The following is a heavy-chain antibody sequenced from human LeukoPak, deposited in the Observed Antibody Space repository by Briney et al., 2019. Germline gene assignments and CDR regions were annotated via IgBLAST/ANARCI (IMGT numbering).Heavy chain of an antibody. V-gene: IGHV4-34*01. Sequence: SETLSLTCAVYGGSFSGYYWSWIRQPPGKGLEWIGEINQSGSTNYNPSLKSRVTISVDTSKNQFSLKLSSVTAADTAVYYCARVHRGIAARRGWFDPWGQGTLVTVSS. CDR3: ARVHRGIAARRGWFDP. D-gene: IGHD6-6*01. J-gene: IGHJ5*02. CDR1: GGSFSGYY. CDR2: INQSGST.